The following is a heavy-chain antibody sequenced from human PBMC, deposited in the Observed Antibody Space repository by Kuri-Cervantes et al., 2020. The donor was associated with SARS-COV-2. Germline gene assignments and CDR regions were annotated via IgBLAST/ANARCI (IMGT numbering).Heavy chain of an antibody. Sequence: GESLKISCAASGFTFSSYSMNWVRQAPGKGLEWVSSISSSSSYIYYADSVKGRFTISRDNAKNSLYLQMNSLRAEDTAVYYCARGSSSYYDSSAFDYWGQGTLVTVSS. J-gene: IGHJ4*02. V-gene: IGHV3-21*01. CDR1: GFTFSSYS. CDR3: ARGSSSYYDSSAFDY. D-gene: IGHD3-22*01. CDR2: ISSSSSYI.